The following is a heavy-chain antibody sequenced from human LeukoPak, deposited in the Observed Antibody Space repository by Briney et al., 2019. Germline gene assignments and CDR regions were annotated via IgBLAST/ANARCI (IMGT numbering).Heavy chain of an antibody. J-gene: IGHJ5*02. V-gene: IGHV3-74*01. CDR2: INTDGSST. CDR3: ARDLFCSSTSCYAGGWFDP. D-gene: IGHD2-2*01. CDR1: GFTFSSYW. Sequence: GGSLRLSCAASGFTFSSYWMHWVRQAPGKGLVWVSRINTDGSSTSYADSVKGRFTISRDNGKNTLYLQMNSLRAEDTAVYYCARDLFCSSTSCYAGGWFDPWGQGTLVTVSS.